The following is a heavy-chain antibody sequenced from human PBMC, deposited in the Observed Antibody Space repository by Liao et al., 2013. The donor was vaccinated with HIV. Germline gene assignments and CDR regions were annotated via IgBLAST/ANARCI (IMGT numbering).Heavy chain of an antibody. J-gene: IGHJ4*02. V-gene: IGHV4-34*01. D-gene: IGHD2-15*01. Sequence: QVQLQQWGAGLLKPSETLSLTCAVYGGSFSGSYWNWIRQPPGKGLEWIGEINHSGSTNYNPSLKSRVTISVDTSKNQFSLKLTSVTAADTAVYYCTREEVDWGQGTLVTVSS. CDR2: INHSGST. CDR1: GGSFSGSY. CDR3: TREEVD.